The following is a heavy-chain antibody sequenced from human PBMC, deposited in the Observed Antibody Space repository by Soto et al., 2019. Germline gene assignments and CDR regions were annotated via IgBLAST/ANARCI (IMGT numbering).Heavy chain of an antibody. J-gene: IGHJ4*02. CDR2: ISYGGTT. Sequence: QVQLHQSGPGLVKPSETLFLTCSVSGASVTNYYWSWIRQSPGKGLEWIGYISYGGTTNFNSSLKGRVTVSVDMSKNQFSLTLNSVTAADTAVYYCAMYYGHGQDYWGQGTLVTVSS. CDR3: AMYYGHGQDY. V-gene: IGHV4-59*02. CDR1: GASVTNYY. D-gene: IGHD3-10*01.